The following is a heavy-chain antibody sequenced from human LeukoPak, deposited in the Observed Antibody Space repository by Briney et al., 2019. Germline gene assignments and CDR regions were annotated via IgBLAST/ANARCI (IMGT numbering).Heavy chain of an antibody. CDR3: ARREPGPNCSSTSCYEHWFDP. CDR2: INHSGST. D-gene: IGHD2-2*01. J-gene: IGHJ5*02. V-gene: IGHV4-34*01. CDR1: GGSFSGYY. Sequence: PSETLSLTCAVYGGSFSGYYWSWIRQPPGKGLEWIGEINHSGSTNYNPSLKSRVTISVDTSKNQFSLKLSSVTAADTAVYYCARREPGPNCSSTSCYEHWFDPWGQGTLVTVSS.